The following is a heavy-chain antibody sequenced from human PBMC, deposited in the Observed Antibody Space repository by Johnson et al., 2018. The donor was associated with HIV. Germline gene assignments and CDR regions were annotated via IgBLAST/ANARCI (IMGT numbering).Heavy chain of an antibody. CDR3: ARYSSSSRDTFDI. D-gene: IGHD6-13*01. Sequence: ACLKGRFTISRDNAKNSLYLQMNSLRTEDTAVYYCARYSSSSRDTFDIWGQGTMVTVSS. V-gene: IGHV3-11*06. J-gene: IGHJ3*02.